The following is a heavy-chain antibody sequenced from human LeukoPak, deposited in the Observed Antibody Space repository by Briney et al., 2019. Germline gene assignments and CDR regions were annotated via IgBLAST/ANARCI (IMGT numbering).Heavy chain of an antibody. CDR3: ARIPLRYFDWFGRDGMDV. CDR1: GGSISSYY. D-gene: IGHD3-9*01. Sequence: SETLSLTCTVSGGSISSYYWSWIRQPPGKGLEWIGYIYYSGSTNYNPSLKSRVTISVDTSKNQFSLKLSSVTAADTAVYYCARIPLRYFDWFGRDGMDVWGQGTTVTVSS. J-gene: IGHJ6*02. CDR2: IYYSGST. V-gene: IGHV4-59*01.